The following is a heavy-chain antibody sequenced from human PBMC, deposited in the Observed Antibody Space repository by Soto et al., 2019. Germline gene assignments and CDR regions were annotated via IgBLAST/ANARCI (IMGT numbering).Heavy chain of an antibody. V-gene: IGHV4-4*07. D-gene: IGHD3-22*01. Sequence: SETLSLTCTVSGGSISSYYWTWVRQPAGEGLEWIGRIYSSGSTNYNPSLKGRVTMSVDTSKNQFSLKLTSVTAADTAGYYCARSRTSDTSNYDYYFDYWGQGALVTVSS. CDR1: GGSISSYY. CDR3: ARSRTSDTSNYDYYFDY. CDR2: IYSSGST. J-gene: IGHJ4*02.